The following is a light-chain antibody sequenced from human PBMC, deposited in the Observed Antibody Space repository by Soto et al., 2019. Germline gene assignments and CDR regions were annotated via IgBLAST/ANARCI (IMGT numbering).Light chain of an antibody. CDR3: QQCSDWPLFT. J-gene: IGKJ5*01. CDR1: PSVSRY. Sequence: EIVMTQSPATLSVSPGERVTLSCRASPSVSRYLAWYQHKPGQPPRLLIYGAYTRTTGIPARFSGSGSGTDFTLTISSLQSVDFAVYFCQQCSDWPLFTFGQGTRLEIK. CDR2: GAY. V-gene: IGKV3-15*01.